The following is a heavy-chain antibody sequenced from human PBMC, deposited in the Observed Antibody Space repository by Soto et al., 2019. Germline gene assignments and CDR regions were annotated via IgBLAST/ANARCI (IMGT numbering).Heavy chain of an antibody. CDR3: AREPMIVVVITGDAFDI. J-gene: IGHJ3*02. CDR2: INPSGGST. CDR1: GYTFTSYY. D-gene: IGHD3-22*01. Sequence: GASVKVSCKASGYTFTSYYMHWVRQAPGQGLEWMGIINPSGGSTGYAQKFQGRVTMTRDTSTSTVYMELSSLRSEDTAVYYCAREPMIVVVITGDAFDIWGQGTMVTVSS. V-gene: IGHV1-46*01.